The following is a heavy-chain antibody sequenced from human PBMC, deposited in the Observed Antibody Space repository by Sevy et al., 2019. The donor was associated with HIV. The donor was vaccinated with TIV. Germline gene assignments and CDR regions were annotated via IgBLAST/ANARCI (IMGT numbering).Heavy chain of an antibody. CDR3: ARLGISDGMDV. J-gene: IGHJ6*02. D-gene: IGHD2-21*01. CDR2: INSDGSST. Sequence: GGSLRLSCAASGFTFSSYWMHWVRQAPGKGLVWVSRINSDGSSTSYADSVKGRFTISRDNAKNTLYLQMNSLRAEDTAVYYCARLGISDGMDVWGQRTTVTVSS. CDR1: GFTFSSYW. V-gene: IGHV3-74*01.